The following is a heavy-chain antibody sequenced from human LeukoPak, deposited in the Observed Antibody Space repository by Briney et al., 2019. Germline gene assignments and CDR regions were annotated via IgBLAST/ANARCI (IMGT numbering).Heavy chain of an antibody. V-gene: IGHV1-69*05. Sequence: GASVKVSCKASGGTFSSYAISWVRQAPEQGLEWMGRIIPIFGTASYAQKFQGRVTVTTDESTSTAYMELSSLRSEDTAVYYCAESSGYYGYWGQGSLVTVSS. CDR1: GGTFSSYA. J-gene: IGHJ4*02. CDR3: AESSGYYGY. CDR2: IIPIFGTA. D-gene: IGHD3-22*01.